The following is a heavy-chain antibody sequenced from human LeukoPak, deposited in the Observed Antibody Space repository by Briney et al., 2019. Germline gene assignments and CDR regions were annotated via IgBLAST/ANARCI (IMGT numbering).Heavy chain of an antibody. Sequence: ASETLSLTCAVYGGSFSGYYWSWIRQPPGKGLEWIGEINHSGSTNYNPSLKSRVTISVDTSKNQFSLKLSSVTAADTAVYYCARAVGSGSFQTYYYYMDVWGKGTTVTISS. CDR3: ARAVGSGSFQTYYYYMDV. J-gene: IGHJ6*03. CDR1: GGSFSGYY. V-gene: IGHV4-34*01. D-gene: IGHD3-10*01. CDR2: INHSGST.